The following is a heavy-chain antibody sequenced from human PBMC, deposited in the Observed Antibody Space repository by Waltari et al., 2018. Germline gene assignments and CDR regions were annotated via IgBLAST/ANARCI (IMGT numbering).Heavy chain of an antibody. CDR1: GGTFSSYA. D-gene: IGHD6-13*01. V-gene: IGHV1-69*05. J-gene: IGHJ5*02. CDR2: IIPIFGTA. CDR3: ARHQQLVENWFDP. Sequence: QVQLVQSGAEVKKPGSSVRVSCKASGGTFSSYAISLARQAPGQGLEWMGGIIPIFGTANYAQKFQGRVTITTDESTSTAYMELSSLRSEDTAVYYCARHQQLVENWFDPWGQGTLVTVSS.